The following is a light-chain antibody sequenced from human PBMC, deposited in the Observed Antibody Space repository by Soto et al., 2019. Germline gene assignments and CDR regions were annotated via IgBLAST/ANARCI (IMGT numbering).Light chain of an antibody. CDR1: QGISSY. V-gene: IGKV1-9*01. CDR3: QQLNSYPLT. CDR2: AAS. J-gene: IGKJ4*01. Sequence: ILLTQSPSSLSASVGDRVTITCRASQGISSYLAWYQQTPGKAPKLLIYAASTLQSGVPSRFSGSGSGTDFTLTISSLQPEDFATYYCQQLNSYPLTFGGGTKVEIK.